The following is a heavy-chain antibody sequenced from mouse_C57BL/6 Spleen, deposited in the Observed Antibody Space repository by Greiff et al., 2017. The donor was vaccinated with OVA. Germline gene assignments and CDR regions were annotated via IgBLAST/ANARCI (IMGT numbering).Heavy chain of an antibody. CDR2: IHPNSGST. V-gene: IGHV1-64*01. D-gene: IGHD1-1*01. Sequence: QVQLQQPGAELVKPGASVKLSCKASGYTFTSYWMHWVKQRPGQGLEWIGMIHPNSGSTNYNEKFKSKATLTVDKSSSTAYMQLSSLTSEDSAVYYCARAGISTTGVDYFDYWGQGTTLTVSS. CDR1: GYTFTSYW. J-gene: IGHJ2*01. CDR3: ARAGISTTGVDYFDY.